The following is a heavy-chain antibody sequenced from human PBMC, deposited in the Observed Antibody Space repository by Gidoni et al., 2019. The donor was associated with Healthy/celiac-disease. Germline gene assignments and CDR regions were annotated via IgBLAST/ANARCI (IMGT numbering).Heavy chain of an antibody. Sequence: QVQLQESGPGLVKPSETLSLTCTVPGGSISSYYWSWIRQPPGQGLEWIGYIYYSGSTNYNPSLKSRVTISVDTSKNQFSLKLSSVTAADTAVYYCARHREAVAGGDWGQGTLVTVSS. D-gene: IGHD6-19*01. J-gene: IGHJ4*02. V-gene: IGHV4-59*08. CDR2: IYYSGST. CDR3: ARHREAVAGGD. CDR1: GGSISSYY.